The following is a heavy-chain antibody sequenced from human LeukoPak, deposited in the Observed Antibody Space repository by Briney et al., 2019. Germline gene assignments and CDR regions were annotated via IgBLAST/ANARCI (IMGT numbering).Heavy chain of an antibody. V-gene: IGHV3-43*02. CDR2: ISGDGGTT. D-gene: IGHD4-17*01. J-gene: IGHJ2*01. Sequence: GGTLRLSCAASGFSFDDYAMQWVRQAPGKGLEWVSLISGDGGTTYYTDSMKGRFTISRDNSKNSLYLQMNSLRTEDTALYYCAKDWRYFGDDFDLWGRGTLVTVSS. CDR3: AKDWRYFGDDFDL. CDR1: GFSFDDYA.